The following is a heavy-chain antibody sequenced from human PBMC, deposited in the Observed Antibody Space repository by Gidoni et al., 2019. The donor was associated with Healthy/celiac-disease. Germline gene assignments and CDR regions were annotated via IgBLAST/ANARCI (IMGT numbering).Heavy chain of an antibody. CDR3: AKAPGRELMATIFGRPKQNWFDP. D-gene: IGHD3-10*01. CDR1: GFTFDDYA. Sequence: EVQLVESGGGLVQPGRSLILSCAASGFTFDDYAMSWVRQAPGKGLEWVSGISWNSGSIGYADSVKGRFTISRDNAKNSLYLQMNSLRAEDTALYYCAKAPGRELMATIFGRPKQNWFDPWGQGTLVTVSS. CDR2: ISWNSGSI. V-gene: IGHV3-9*01. J-gene: IGHJ5*02.